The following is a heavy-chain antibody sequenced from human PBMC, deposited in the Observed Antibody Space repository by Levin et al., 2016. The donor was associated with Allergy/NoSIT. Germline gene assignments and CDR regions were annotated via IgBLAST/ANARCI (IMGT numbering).Heavy chain of an antibody. J-gene: IGHJ4*02. CDR2: IHHSGST. Sequence: SETLSLTCAVSGGSISSSNWWTWVRQPPGKGLEWIGEIHHSGSTNYNPSLKSRLTISVDRSKNQFSLKLSSVTAADTAVYFCARGSSYYNTWGQGTLVTVSS. CDR3: ARGSSYYNT. CDR1: GGSISSSNW. D-gene: IGHD3-10*01. V-gene: IGHV4-4*02.